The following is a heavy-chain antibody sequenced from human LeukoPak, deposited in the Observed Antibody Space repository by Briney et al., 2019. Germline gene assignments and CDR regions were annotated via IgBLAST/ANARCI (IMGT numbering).Heavy chain of an antibody. D-gene: IGHD6-13*01. J-gene: IGHJ5*02. CDR2: IYYSGST. CDR3: ARGSIAAAEGSHWFDP. CDR1: GGSIRSSSYY. V-gene: IGHV4-39*07. Sequence: SETLSLTCTVSGGSIRSSSYYWGWIRQPPGKGLEWIGSIYYSGSTYYNASLKSRVTLSVDTSKNQFSLKLSSVTAADTAVYYCARGSIAAAEGSHWFDPWGQGTLVTVSS.